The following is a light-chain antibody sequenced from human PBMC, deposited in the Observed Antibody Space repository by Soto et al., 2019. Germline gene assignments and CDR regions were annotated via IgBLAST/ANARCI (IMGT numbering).Light chain of an antibody. Sequence: EIVLTQSPGTLSLSPGERATLSCRASQSVSRSYLACYQQKPGQAPRLLIYGASSRATGIPDRFSGSGSGTDVTLTISRLEPEYCAVYDYQHYGNSGWTFGQGTKVEIK. CDR1: QSVSRSY. J-gene: IGKJ1*01. V-gene: IGKV3-20*01. CDR3: QHYGNSGWT. CDR2: GAS.